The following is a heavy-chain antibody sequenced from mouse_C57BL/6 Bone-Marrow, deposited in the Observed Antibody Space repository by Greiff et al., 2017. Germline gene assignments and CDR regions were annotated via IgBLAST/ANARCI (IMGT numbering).Heavy chain of an antibody. CDR2: IYPRSGNT. J-gene: IGHJ4*01. CDR3: ARKKYCYYAMDY. V-gene: IGHV1-81*01. CDR1: GYTFTSYG. Sequence: QVQLQQSGAELARPGASVKLSCKASGYTFTSYGISWVKQRTGQGLEWIGEIYPRSGNTYYNETFKGKATLTADKSSSTADMELRSLTSEDSAVYFCARKKYCYYAMDYWGQGTSVTVSS. D-gene: IGHD5-1*01.